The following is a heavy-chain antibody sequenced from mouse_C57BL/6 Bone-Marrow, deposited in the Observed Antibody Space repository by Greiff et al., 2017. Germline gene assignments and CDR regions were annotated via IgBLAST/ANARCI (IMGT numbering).Heavy chain of an antibody. V-gene: IGHV5-4*01. CDR2: ISDGGSYT. CDR1: GFTFSSYA. CDR3: ARGDHYYGRDYWYCDV. Sequence: DVHLVESGGGLVKPGGSLKLSCAASGFTFSSYAMSWVRQTPEKRLEWVATISDGGSYTYYPDNVKGRFTISRDNAKNNLYLQMSHLKSEDTAMYYCARGDHYYGRDYWYCDVWGRGETVTVTS. J-gene: IGHJ1*03. D-gene: IGHD1-1*01.